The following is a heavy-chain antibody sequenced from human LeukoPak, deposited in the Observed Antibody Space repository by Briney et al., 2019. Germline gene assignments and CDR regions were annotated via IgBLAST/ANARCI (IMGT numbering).Heavy chain of an antibody. Sequence: PGGSLRLSCAASGFTFSSYWMSWVRQAPGKGLEWVSAISGSGGSTYYADSVKGRFTISRDNSKNTLYLQMNSLRAEDTAVYYCAREGAAAGSPEGAFDIWGQGTMVTVSS. D-gene: IGHD6-13*01. CDR1: GFTFSSYW. V-gene: IGHV3-23*01. CDR3: AREGAAAGSPEGAFDI. J-gene: IGHJ3*02. CDR2: ISGSGGST.